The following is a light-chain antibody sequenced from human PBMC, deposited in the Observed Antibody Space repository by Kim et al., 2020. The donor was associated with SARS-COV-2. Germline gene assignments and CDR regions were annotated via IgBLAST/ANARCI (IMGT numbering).Light chain of an antibody. J-gene: IGKJ1*01. V-gene: IGKV3-11*01. Sequence: EIVLTQSPATLSLSPGERATLSCRASQSVSSYLAWYQQKPGQAPRLLIYDASNRATGIPARFSGSGSGTDFTLTISSLEPEDFAVYYCQQRSNWWTFGQGTKL. CDR1: QSVSSY. CDR2: DAS. CDR3: QQRSNWWT.